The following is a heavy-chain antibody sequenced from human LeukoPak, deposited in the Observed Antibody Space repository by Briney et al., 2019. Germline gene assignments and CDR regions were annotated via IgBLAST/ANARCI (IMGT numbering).Heavy chain of an antibody. Sequence: ASVKVSCKASGYTFTSYGISWVRQAPGQGLEWMGWISAYNGNTNYAQKFQERVTITRDMSTSTAYMELSSLRSEDTAVYYCAAGEVVVAATQTYYYGMDVWGQGTTVTVSS. D-gene: IGHD2-15*01. CDR3: AAGEVVVAATQTYYYGMDV. V-gene: IGHV1-18*01. CDR1: GYTFTSYG. J-gene: IGHJ6*02. CDR2: ISAYNGNT.